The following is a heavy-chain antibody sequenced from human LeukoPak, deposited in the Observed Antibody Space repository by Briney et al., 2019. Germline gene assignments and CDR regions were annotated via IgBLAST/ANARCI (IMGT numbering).Heavy chain of an antibody. Sequence: SETLSLTCTVSGASISSRSYSWAWIRQPPGKGLEWIATVSYSGSTDYNPSLKSRVTISVDTSKNQFSLNLSSVTAADTAVYYCARDLHEYYYDQFDYWGQGTLATVSS. CDR1: GASISSRSYS. J-gene: IGHJ4*02. CDR3: ARDLHEYYYDQFDY. CDR2: VSYSGST. D-gene: IGHD3-22*01. V-gene: IGHV4-39*07.